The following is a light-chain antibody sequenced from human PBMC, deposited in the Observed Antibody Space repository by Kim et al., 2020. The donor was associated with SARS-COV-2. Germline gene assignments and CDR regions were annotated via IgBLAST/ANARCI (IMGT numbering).Light chain of an antibody. CDR3: QHYKSYPPT. V-gene: IGKV1-16*02. CDR1: QDIATY. Sequence: GSVGNATPVTCRASQDIATYLSWFQQKPGKAPKLLIYLASDLQSGVPSKFSGSGSGTDFTLTITSLQPEDFATYYCQHYKSYPPTLGGGTKVDIK. J-gene: IGKJ4*01. CDR2: LAS.